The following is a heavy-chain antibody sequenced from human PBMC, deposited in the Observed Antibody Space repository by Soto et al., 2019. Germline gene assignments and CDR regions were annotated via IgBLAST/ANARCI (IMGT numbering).Heavy chain of an antibody. CDR2: VSIGGST. Sequence: DVQLLESGGGLVQPEGSLRLSCAASGFTFSSYAMGWVRQGPGKGLEWVAVVSIGGSTHHADSVRGRFTISRDNSKNTLSLQMNRLTAEDTALYFCAKRRGAGGHFDYWGQGALVTVSS. V-gene: IGHV3-23*01. CDR1: GFTFSSYA. CDR3: AKRRGAGGHFDY. D-gene: IGHD2-15*01. J-gene: IGHJ4*02.